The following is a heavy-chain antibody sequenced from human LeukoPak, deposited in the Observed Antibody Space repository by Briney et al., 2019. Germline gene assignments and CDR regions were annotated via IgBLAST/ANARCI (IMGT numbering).Heavy chain of an antibody. Sequence: GVSLRLSCAASGFTFSSYEMNWVRQAPGKGLEWVSYISSSGSTIYYADSVKGRFTISRDNAKNSLYLQMNSLRAEDTAVYYCAREAFTMVRGVEVYGMDVWGKGTTVTVSS. D-gene: IGHD3-10*01. V-gene: IGHV3-48*03. CDR1: GFTFSSYE. CDR2: ISSSGSTI. J-gene: IGHJ6*04. CDR3: AREAFTMVRGVEVYGMDV.